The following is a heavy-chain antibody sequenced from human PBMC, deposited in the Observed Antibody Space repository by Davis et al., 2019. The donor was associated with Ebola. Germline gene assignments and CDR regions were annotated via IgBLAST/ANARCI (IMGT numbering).Heavy chain of an antibody. D-gene: IGHD6-13*01. Sequence: SETLSLTCAVSGGSITNYYWNWIRQSPGKGLEYIGYIFYTGSTNYNPSLKSRVSMSVDTSKNQFSLKLTSVTAADTAVYYCAAHPGYSSSWTLDSWSQGTLVTVSS. V-gene: IGHV4-59*01. CDR2: IFYTGST. J-gene: IGHJ4*02. CDR3: AAHPGYSSSWTLDS. CDR1: GGSITNYY.